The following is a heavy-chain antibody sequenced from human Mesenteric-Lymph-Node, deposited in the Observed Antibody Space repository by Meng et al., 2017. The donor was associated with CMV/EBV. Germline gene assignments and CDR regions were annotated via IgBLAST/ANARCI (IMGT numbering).Heavy chain of an antibody. V-gene: IGHV3-23*01. Sequence: GESLKISCAASGFTFSSYAMSWVRQAPGKGLEWISAITGVGGATYYADSVKGRFSISRGNSKNTLYLQMTSLRDEDTALYYCANSVAVGYTWGNFLDYWGQGTLVTVSS. J-gene: IGHJ4*02. CDR3: ANSVAVGYTWGNFLDY. CDR2: ITGVGGAT. D-gene: IGHD3-16*02. CDR1: GFTFSSYA.